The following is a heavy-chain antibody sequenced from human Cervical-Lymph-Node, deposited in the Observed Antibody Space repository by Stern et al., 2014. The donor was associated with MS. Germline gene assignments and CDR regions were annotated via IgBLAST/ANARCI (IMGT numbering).Heavy chain of an antibody. D-gene: IGHD5-18*01. Sequence: QMQLVQSGAEVKKPESSVRVSCQASGGNFSVLAISWVRQAPGQGLEWMERIIPIRETATYAQKCKGRVTITADRSTSRVHMEMTSLRSEDTAVFYCALLRYTSGPEFWGQGTPVTVSS. V-gene: IGHV1-69*09. CDR3: ALLRYTSGPEF. CDR1: GGNFSVLA. CDR2: IIPIRETA. J-gene: IGHJ4*02.